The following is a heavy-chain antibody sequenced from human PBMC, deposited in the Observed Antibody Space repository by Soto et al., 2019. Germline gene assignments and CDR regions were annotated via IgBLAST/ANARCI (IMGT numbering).Heavy chain of an antibody. V-gene: IGHV4-30-4*01. D-gene: IGHD2-21*02. J-gene: IGHJ4*02. CDR3: ARVFGDHVRYFDY. CDR1: GGSISSGNYY. Sequence: SETLSLTCTVSGGSISSGNYYWSWIRQPPGKGLEWIGFISYSGSTYYSTSLKSRVTISVDTSKNQFSLKLSSVTAADTAVYYCARVFGDHVRYFDYWGQGTLVTVSS. CDR2: ISYSGST.